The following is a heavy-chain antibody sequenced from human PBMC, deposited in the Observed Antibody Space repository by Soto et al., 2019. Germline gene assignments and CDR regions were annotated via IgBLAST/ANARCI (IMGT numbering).Heavy chain of an antibody. CDR2: ISYDGSNK. CDR1: GFTFSSYG. D-gene: IGHD2-2*01. CDR3: AKEFRDCSSTSCPMPVYYYYYYGMDV. V-gene: IGHV3-30*18. Sequence: SLRLSCAASGFTFSSYGMHWVRQAPGXGLEWVAVISYDGSNKYYADSVKGRFTISRDNSKNTLYLQMNSLRAEETAVYYCAKEFRDCSSTSCPMPVYYYYYYGMDVWGQGTTVTVSS. J-gene: IGHJ6*02.